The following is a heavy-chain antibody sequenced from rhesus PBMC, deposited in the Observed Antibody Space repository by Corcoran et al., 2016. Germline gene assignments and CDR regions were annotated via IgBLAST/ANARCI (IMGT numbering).Heavy chain of an antibody. CDR3: ARTNWGTPYWYFDI. J-gene: IGHJ2*01. Sequence: QVQLQESGPGLVKPSETLSLTCAVSGYSISSGYYWSWIRQPPGKGLEWIGYITYSGSTSYNPSLKSRVTISRDTSKNQFSLKLSSVTAADTAVYYCARTNWGTPYWYFDIWGPGTPITISS. V-gene: IGHV4-122*02. CDR1: GYSISSGYY. CDR2: ITYSGST. D-gene: IGHD7-45*01.